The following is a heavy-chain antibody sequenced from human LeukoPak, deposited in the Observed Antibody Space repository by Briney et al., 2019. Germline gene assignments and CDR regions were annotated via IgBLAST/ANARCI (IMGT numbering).Heavy chain of an antibody. Sequence: SVKASCKASGGTFSSYAISWVRQAPGQGLEWMGGIIPIFGTANYAQKFQGRVTITADESTSTAYMELRSLRSDDTAVYYCARDGAALVLRYFDWLGTGPDAFDIWGQGTMVTVSS. D-gene: IGHD3-9*01. CDR1: GGTFSSYA. V-gene: IGHV1-69*13. J-gene: IGHJ3*02. CDR2: IIPIFGTA. CDR3: ARDGAALVLRYFDWLGTGPDAFDI.